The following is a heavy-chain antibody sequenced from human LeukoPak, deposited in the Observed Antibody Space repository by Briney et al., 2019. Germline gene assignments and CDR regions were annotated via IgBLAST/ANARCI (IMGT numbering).Heavy chain of an antibody. CDR2: IYTSGST. V-gene: IGHV4-4*07. CDR3: ARDGDSTNYYYYGMDV. D-gene: IGHD4-17*01. J-gene: IGHJ6*02. CDR1: GGSNSSYY. Sequence: PSETLSLTCTVSGGSNSSYYWSWIRQPAGKGLEWIGRIYTSGSTNYNPSLKSRVTMSVDTSKNQFSLKLSSVTAADTAVYYCARDGDSTNYYYYGMDVWGQGTTVTVSS.